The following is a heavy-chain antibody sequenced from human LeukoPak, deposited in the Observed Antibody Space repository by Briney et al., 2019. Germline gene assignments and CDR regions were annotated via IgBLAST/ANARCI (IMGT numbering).Heavy chain of an antibody. D-gene: IGHD3-16*01. CDR1: GGSISSYY. Sequence: SEPLSLPSTVSGGSISSYYWSWIRQPPGKGLEWIGFIYYSGSTNYNPSLKSRVTISLDTSKNQFSLNLTSVAAADTAVYYCARFTPQGYGWGGYNRFDPWGQGTLVTVSS. CDR3: ARFTPQGYGWGGYNRFDP. V-gene: IGHV4-59*01. J-gene: IGHJ5*02. CDR2: IYYSGST.